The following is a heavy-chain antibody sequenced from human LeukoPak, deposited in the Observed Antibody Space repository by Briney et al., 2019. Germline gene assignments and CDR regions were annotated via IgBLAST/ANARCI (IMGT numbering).Heavy chain of an antibody. Sequence: AGESLKISCKGSGYSFTSYWIGWVRQMPGKGLEWMGIIYPGDSDTRYSPSFQGQVTFSADKSISTAYLQWSSLKASDTAMYYCARHPVYSGSYQDYGMDVWGQGTTVTVSS. V-gene: IGHV5-51*01. CDR2: IYPGDSDT. CDR3: ARHPVYSGSYQDYGMDV. D-gene: IGHD1-26*01. CDR1: GYSFTSYW. J-gene: IGHJ6*02.